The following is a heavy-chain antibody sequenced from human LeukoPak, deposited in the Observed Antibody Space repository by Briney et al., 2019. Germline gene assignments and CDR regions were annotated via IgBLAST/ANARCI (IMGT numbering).Heavy chain of an antibody. V-gene: IGHV4-59*08. CDR3: ARALLGEFPNYFDY. Sequence: SETLSLTCTVSGGSISSYYWSWIRQPPGKGLEWIGYISYGGRTNYNPSLQSRVTISVDTSKTQFSLNLDSVTAADTAVYYCARALLGEFPNYFDYWGQGTLVTVSS. CDR1: GGSISSYY. CDR2: ISYGGRT. J-gene: IGHJ4*02. D-gene: IGHD3-16*01.